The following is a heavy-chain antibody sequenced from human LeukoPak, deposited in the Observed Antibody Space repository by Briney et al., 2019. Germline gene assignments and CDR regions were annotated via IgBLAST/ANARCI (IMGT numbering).Heavy chain of an antibody. CDR2: IYYSGST. CDR1: GGSISSSSYY. CDR3: ARSTAWLQEFDY. D-gene: IGHD5-24*01. Sequence: SETLSLTCTVSGGSISSSSYYWGWIRQPPGKGLEWIGNIYYSGSTYYSPSLKSRVTISVDTSKNQFSLKLSSVTAADTAVYYCARSTAWLQEFDYWGQGTLVTVSS. J-gene: IGHJ4*02. V-gene: IGHV4-39*01.